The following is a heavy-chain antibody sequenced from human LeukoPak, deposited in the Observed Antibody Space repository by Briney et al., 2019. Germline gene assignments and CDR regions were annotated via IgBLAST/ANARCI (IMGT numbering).Heavy chain of an antibody. J-gene: IGHJ4*02. CDR1: GFTFSSYA. CDR2: ISGSGGST. V-gene: IGHV3-23*01. CDR3: AKWGKYCSSTSCYTYFDY. D-gene: IGHD2-2*02. Sequence: GGSLRLSCAASGFTFSSYAMSWVRQAPGKGLEWVSAISGSGGSTYYADSVKGRLTISRDNSKNTLYLQMNSLRAEDTAVYYCAKWGKYCSSTSCYTYFDYWGQGTRVTVSS.